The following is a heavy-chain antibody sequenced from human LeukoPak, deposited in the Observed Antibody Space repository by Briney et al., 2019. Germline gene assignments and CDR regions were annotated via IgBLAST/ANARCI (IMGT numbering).Heavy chain of an antibody. Sequence: SETLSLTCTVSGGSISSYYWSWIRQPPGKGLEWIGYVYYSGSTHYNPSLKSRLTMSADTSRSQFSLKLTSVTAADTAVYYCARTEYYFDHWGQGTLVTVSS. V-gene: IGHV4-59*01. CDR3: ARTEYYFDH. CDR2: VYYSGST. J-gene: IGHJ4*02. D-gene: IGHD3-10*01. CDR1: GGSISSYY.